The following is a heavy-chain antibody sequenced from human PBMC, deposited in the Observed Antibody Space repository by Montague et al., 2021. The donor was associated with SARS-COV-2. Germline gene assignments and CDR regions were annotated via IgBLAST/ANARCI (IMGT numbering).Heavy chain of an antibody. V-gene: IGHV3-21*01. D-gene: IGHD3-22*01. CDR1: GFTFSSYC. CDR3: ARSTHYYDSSGYFDY. J-gene: IGHJ4*02. CDR2: ISSGSSYI. Sequence: SLRLSCAASGFTFSSYCMNWVRQAPGKGLEWVSSISSGSSYIYYADSVKGRFTISRDNAKNSLYLQMNSLRAEDTAVYYCARSTHYYDSSGYFDYWGQGTLVTVSS.